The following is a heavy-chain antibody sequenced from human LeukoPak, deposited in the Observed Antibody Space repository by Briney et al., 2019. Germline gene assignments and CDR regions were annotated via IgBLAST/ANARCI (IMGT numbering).Heavy chain of an antibody. CDR2: IIPIFGTA. Sequence: SVKVSCKASGGTFSSYAISWVRQAPGQGLEWMGGIIPIFGTANYAQKFQGRVTITTDESTSTAYMELSSLRSEDTAVYYCARVFGYDSSGYYYYYYMDVWGKGTTVTVSS. J-gene: IGHJ6*03. CDR3: ARVFGYDSSGYYYYYYMDV. D-gene: IGHD3-22*01. CDR1: GGTFSSYA. V-gene: IGHV1-69*05.